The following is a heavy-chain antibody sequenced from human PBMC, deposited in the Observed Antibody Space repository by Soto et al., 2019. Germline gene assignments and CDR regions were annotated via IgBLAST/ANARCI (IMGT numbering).Heavy chain of an antibody. Sequence: QVQLVESGGGVVQPGRSLRLSCAASGFTISSYGMHRVRQAPGKGLEWVAVISYDGSNKYYADSVKGRFTISRDNSKNTLYLQMNSLRAEDTAVYYCAKPNDPYYYYYYMDVWGKGTTVTVSS. J-gene: IGHJ6*03. CDR2: ISYDGSNK. CDR3: AKPNDPYYYYYYMDV. CDR1: GFTISSYG. V-gene: IGHV3-30*18.